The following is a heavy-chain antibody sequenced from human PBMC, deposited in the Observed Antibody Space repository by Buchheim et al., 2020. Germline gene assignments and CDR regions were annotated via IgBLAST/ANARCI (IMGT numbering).Heavy chain of an antibody. CDR1: GFTFSSYG. Sequence: QVQLVESGGGVVQPGRSLRLSCAASGFTFSSYGMHWVRQAPGKGLEWVAVIWCDGSNKYYADSVKGRFTISRDNSKNNMYLQMNSLRAEDTAVYYCARDRPQSGYYYYYYGMDVWGQGTT. V-gene: IGHV3-33*01. J-gene: IGHJ6*02. D-gene: IGHD6-6*01. CDR2: IWCDGSNK. CDR3: ARDRPQSGYYYYYYGMDV.